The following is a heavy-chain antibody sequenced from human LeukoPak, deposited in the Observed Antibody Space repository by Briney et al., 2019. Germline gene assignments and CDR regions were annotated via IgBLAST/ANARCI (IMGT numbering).Heavy chain of an antibody. J-gene: IGHJ5*02. CDR2: ISSSSSYI. CDR1: GFTFSSYS. V-gene: IGHV3-21*01. CDR3: ASCLWFGELYRFDP. D-gene: IGHD3-10*01. Sequence: GGSLRLSSAASGFTFSSYSMNWVRQAPGKGLEWVSSISSSSSYIYYADSVKGRFTISRDNAKNSLYLQMNSLRAEDTAVYYCASCLWFGELYRFDPWGQGTLVTVSS.